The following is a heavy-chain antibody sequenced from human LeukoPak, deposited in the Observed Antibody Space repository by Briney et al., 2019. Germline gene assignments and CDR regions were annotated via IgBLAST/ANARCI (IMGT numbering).Heavy chain of an antibody. CDR3: AKDRGVTRYYFDY. CDR2: ISYDGSNK. Sequence: GGSLRLSCAASGFTFSSYAMHWVRQAPGKGLEWVAVISYDGSNKYYADSVKGRFTISRDNSKNTLYLQMNSLRAEDTAVYYCAKDRGVTRYYFDYWGQGTLVTVSS. V-gene: IGHV3-30*04. CDR1: GFTFSSYA. D-gene: IGHD2-21*02. J-gene: IGHJ4*02.